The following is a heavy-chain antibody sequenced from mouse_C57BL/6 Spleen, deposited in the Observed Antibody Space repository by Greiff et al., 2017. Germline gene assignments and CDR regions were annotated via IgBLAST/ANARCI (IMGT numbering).Heavy chain of an antibody. CDR1: GFTFSDYY. D-gene: IGHD4-1*01. CDR2: ISNGGGST. Sequence: EVMLVESGGGLVQPGGSLKLSCAASGFTFSDYYMYWVRQTPEKRLEWVAYISNGGGSTYYPDTVKGRFTISRDNAKNTLYLQMSRLKSEDTAMYYCASLTGTAAWFAYWGQGTLVTVSA. CDR3: ASLTGTAAWFAY. J-gene: IGHJ3*01. V-gene: IGHV5-12*01.